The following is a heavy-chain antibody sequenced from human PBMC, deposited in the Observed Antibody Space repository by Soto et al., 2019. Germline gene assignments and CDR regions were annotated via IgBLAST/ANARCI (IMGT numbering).Heavy chain of an antibody. CDR2: ISAYNGNT. CDR3: AREPYLYDDILTGYPGRHWFDP. Sequence: ASVKVSCKASGYTFTSYGISWVRQAPGQGLEWMGWISAYNGNTNYAQKLQGRVTMTTDTSTSTAYMELRSLRSDDTAVYYCAREPYLYDDILTGYPGRHWFDPWGQGTLVTVSS. D-gene: IGHD3-9*01. J-gene: IGHJ5*02. V-gene: IGHV1-18*04. CDR1: GYTFTSYG.